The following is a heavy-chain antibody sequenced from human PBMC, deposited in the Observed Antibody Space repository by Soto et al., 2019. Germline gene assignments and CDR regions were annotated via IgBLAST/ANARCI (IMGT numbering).Heavy chain of an antibody. CDR2: ISYDGSNK. V-gene: IGHV3-30-3*01. CDR3: ARVSYSSSSRFDY. J-gene: IGHJ4*02. D-gene: IGHD6-6*01. Sequence: QVQLVESGGGVVQPGRSLRLSCAASGFTFSSYAMHWVRQAPGKGLEWVAVISYDGSNKYYADSVKGRFTISRDNSKNSLYLQRNSLRAEDTAVYYCARVSYSSSSRFDYWGQGTLVTVSS. CDR1: GFTFSSYA.